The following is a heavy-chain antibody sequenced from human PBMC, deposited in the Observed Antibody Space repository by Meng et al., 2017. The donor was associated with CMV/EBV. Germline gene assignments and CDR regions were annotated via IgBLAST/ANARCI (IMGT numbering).Heavy chain of an antibody. Sequence: GGSLRLSCAASGFTFSSYSMNWVRQAPGKGLEWVSSISSSSSYIYYADSVKGRFTISRDNAKNSLYLQMNSLRAEDTAVYYCVRVCNTSPYYDFWSGYFSADVYGMDVWGQGTTVTVSS. J-gene: IGHJ6*02. CDR2: ISSSSSYI. D-gene: IGHD3-3*01. CDR3: VRVCNTSPYYDFWSGYFSADVYGMDV. CDR1: GFTFSSYS. V-gene: IGHV3-21*04.